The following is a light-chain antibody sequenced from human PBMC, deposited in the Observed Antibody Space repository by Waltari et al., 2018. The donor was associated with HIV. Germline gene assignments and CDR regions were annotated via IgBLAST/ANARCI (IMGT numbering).Light chain of an antibody. V-gene: IGLV1-44*01. CDR3: AAWDDSLNGYV. CDR2: SNN. Sequence: QSVLTQPPSASGTPGQRVPISCSGGSSNIGSNTVTWYQQLPGTAPKLLIYSNNQRPSGVPDRFSGSKSGTSVSLAISGLQSEDEADYYCAAWDDSLNGYVFGTGTKVTVL. CDR1: SSNIGSNT. J-gene: IGLJ1*01.